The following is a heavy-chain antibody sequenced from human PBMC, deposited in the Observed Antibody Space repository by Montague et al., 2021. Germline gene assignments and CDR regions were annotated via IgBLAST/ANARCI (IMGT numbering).Heavy chain of an antibody. V-gene: IGHV4-39*01. J-gene: IGHJ3*02. CDR2: IYYSGST. D-gene: IGHD2-21*02. CDR3: ARRMGFVVVTEHDAFDI. Sequence: SETLSLTCIVSGGSTSSTSYYWGWIRQPPGTGLEWIGSIYYSGSTYYNPSLKSRVTISADTSKNQFSLRLRSVTAADTAVYYCARRMGFVVVTEHDAFDIWGQGTMVTVSS. CDR1: GGSTSSTSYY.